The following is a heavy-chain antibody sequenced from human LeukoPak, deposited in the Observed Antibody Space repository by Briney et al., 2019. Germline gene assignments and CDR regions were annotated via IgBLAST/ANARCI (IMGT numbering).Heavy chain of an antibody. V-gene: IGHV4-30-2*01. D-gene: IGHD2-21*01. J-gene: IGHJ4*02. CDR1: GGSISSGGYS. CDR2: IYHSGST. Sequence: SETLSLTCAVSGGSISSGGYSWSWIRQPPGKGLEWIGYIYHSGSTYYNPSLKSRVTISVDRSKNQFSLKLSSVTAADTAVYYCARGDRYCGGDCYDYWGQGTLVTVSS. CDR3: ARGDRYCGGDCYDY.